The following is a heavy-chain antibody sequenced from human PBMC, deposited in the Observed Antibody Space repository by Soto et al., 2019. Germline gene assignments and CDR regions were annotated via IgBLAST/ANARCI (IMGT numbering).Heavy chain of an antibody. Sequence: SETLSLTCTVSGGSISSSSWSWIRQPPGGGLEWIGYIYNNGRTDYNPSLKSRVTISVDTSKNHFSLKLSSVTPADTAVYYCARARFCTSTSCYHYFDFWGQGTLVTVSS. CDR1: GGSISSSS. CDR2: IYNNGRT. J-gene: IGHJ4*02. V-gene: IGHV4-59*01. D-gene: IGHD2-2*01. CDR3: ARARFCTSTSCYHYFDF.